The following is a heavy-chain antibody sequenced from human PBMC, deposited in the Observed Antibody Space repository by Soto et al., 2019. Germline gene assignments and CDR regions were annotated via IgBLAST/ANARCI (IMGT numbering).Heavy chain of an antibody. D-gene: IGHD3-22*01. CDR2: IYYSGST. Sequence: QVQLQESGPGLVKPSETLSLTCTVSGGSISSYYWSWIRQPPGKGLEWIGYIYYSGSTNYNPSLKSLVTISVDTSKNQFSLKLSSVTAADTAVYYCARSGYYYDSSGTFDYWGQGTLVTVSS. J-gene: IGHJ4*02. CDR1: GGSISSYY. CDR3: ARSGYYYDSSGTFDY. V-gene: IGHV4-59*01.